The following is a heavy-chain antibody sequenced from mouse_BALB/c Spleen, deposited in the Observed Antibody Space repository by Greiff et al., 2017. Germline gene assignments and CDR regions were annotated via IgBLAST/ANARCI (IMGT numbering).Heavy chain of an antibody. CDR2: ISSGGGST. Sequence: EVQLVESGGGLVQPGGSLKLSCAASGFAFSSYDMSWVRQTPEKRLEWVAYISSGGGSTYYPDTVKGRFTISRDNDKNTLYLQMSSLKSEDTAMYYCARQGLGPYFDYWGQGTTLTVSS. D-gene: IGHD4-1*01. CDR1: GFAFSSYD. V-gene: IGHV5-12-1*01. CDR3: ARQGLGPYFDY. J-gene: IGHJ2*01.